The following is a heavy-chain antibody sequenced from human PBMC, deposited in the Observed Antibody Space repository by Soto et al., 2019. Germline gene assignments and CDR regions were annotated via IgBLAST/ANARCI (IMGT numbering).Heavy chain of an antibody. Sequence: ASVKVSCKTSGYTFSTFGISWVRQAPGQGLEWMGWISAYTGNTNYAQKLQGRVTMTRDTSISTAYMELIRLRSDDTAVYYCARPEAQTADLDYWGQGTLVTVSS. CDR2: ISAYTGNT. J-gene: IGHJ4*02. CDR1: GYTFSTFG. D-gene: IGHD6-13*01. CDR3: ARPEAQTADLDY. V-gene: IGHV1-18*01.